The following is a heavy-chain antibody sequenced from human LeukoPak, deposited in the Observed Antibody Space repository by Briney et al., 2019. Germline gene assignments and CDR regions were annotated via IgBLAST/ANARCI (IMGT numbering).Heavy chain of an antibody. V-gene: IGHV5-10-1*01. Sequence: GESLKISCKGSGYSFTSYWITWARQTPGKGLEWMGRIDPGDSYANHSPSFQGHVTISADKSISTAYLQWSSLKASDTGMYYCARCTASSSNDYWGQGTLVTVSS. CDR2: IDPGDSYA. J-gene: IGHJ4*02. CDR1: GYSFTSYW. D-gene: IGHD6-19*01. CDR3: ARCTASSSNDY.